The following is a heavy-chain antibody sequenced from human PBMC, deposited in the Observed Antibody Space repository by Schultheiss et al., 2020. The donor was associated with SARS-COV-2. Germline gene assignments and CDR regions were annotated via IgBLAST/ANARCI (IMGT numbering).Heavy chain of an antibody. Sequence: SVKVSCKTSGYTFTSFGVVWVRQAPGQGLEWMGGIIPIFGTANYAQKFQGRVTITRDTSASTAYMELSSLRSEDTAVYYCARGISYGMDVWGQGTTVTVSS. CDR2: IIPIFGTA. D-gene: IGHD1-14*01. CDR3: ARGISYGMDV. J-gene: IGHJ6*02. CDR1: GYTFTSFG. V-gene: IGHV1-69*05.